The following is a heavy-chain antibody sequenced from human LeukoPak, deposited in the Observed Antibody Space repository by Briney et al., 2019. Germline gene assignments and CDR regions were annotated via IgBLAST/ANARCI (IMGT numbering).Heavy chain of an antibody. V-gene: IGHV1-2*02. D-gene: IGHD6-6*01. CDR3: ARDPLGGSRLVLFDYYYYMDV. Sequence: GASVKVSCKASGYTFTGYYMHWVRQAPGQGLEWMGWINPNSGGTNYAQKFQGRVTMTRDTSISTAYMELSRLRSDDTAVYYCARDPLGGSRLVLFDYYYYMDVWGKGTTVTVSS. J-gene: IGHJ6*03. CDR1: GYTFTGYY. CDR2: INPNSGGT.